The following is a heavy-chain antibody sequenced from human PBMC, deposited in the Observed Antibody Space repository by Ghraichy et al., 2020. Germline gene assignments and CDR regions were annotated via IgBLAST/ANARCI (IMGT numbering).Heavy chain of an antibody. V-gene: IGHV3-53*01. Sequence: GESLNISCAASGFTVSSNYMSWVRQAPGKGLEWVSVIYSGGSTYYADSVKGRFTISRDNSKNTLYLQMNSLRAEDTAVYYCARSTYVGYSSSWFFDYWGQGTLVTVSS. J-gene: IGHJ4*02. CDR1: GFTVSSNY. CDR2: IYSGGST. D-gene: IGHD6-13*01. CDR3: ARSTYVGYSSSWFFDY.